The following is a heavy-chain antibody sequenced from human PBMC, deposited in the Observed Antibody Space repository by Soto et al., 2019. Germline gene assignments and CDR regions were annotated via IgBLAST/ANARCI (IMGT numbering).Heavy chain of an antibody. D-gene: IGHD3-10*01. CDR3: ARDQESITDRILQY. V-gene: IGHV1-18*01. J-gene: IGHJ4*02. CDR2: ISAYNGNT. CDR1: GDTFASFG. Sequence: ASVKVSCKASGDTFASFGFSWVRQAPGQGLEWLGWISAYNGNTHYAQKVRDRVTLTTDTSTNTAYMELRSLTPDDTAVYYCARDQESITDRILQYWGQGTRVTVSS.